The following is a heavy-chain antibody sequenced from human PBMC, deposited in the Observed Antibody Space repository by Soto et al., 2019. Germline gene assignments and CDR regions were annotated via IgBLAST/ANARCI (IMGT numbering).Heavy chain of an antibody. CDR3: AKCGKYADIDG. V-gene: IGHV3-7*02. J-gene: IGHJ4*02. CDR1: GFTLSSYS. D-gene: IGHD1-26*01. Sequence: EVPLVESGGGLVQPGGSLRLSCAASGFTLSSYSLSWVRQAPGKGLEWVANIKQDGSEKYYVDSVKGRFTISSDNAKNSLYLQLSSLRAEHTAVYYWAKCGKYADIDGRGQGTLVTVAS. CDR2: IKQDGSEK.